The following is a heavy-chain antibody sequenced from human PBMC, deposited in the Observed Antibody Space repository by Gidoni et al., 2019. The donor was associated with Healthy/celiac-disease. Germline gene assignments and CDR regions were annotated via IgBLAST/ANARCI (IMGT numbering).Heavy chain of an antibody. J-gene: IGHJ4*02. V-gene: IGHV4-34*01. CDR2: INHSGST. CDR3: ARMYSSSSASFDY. CDR1: GGSFSGYY. D-gene: IGHD6-6*01. Sequence: QVQLQQWGAGLLKPSATLSLTCAAYGGSFSGYYWSWIRQPPGKGLEWIGEINHSGSTNYNPSLKSRVTISVDTSKNQFSLKLSSVTAADTAVYYCARMYSSSSASFDYWGQGTLVTVSS.